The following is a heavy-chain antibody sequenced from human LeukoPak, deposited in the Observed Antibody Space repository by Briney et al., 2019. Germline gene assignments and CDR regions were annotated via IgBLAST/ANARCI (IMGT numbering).Heavy chain of an antibody. Sequence: GGSLRLSCAASGFALSSYAMSWVRQAPGKGLEWVSATSSSDAGTYHAESVRGRFTISRDNSKNTLYLQMNSLRADDAAVYYCARSGFTLVREFLLDWGQGTLVTVSS. CDR2: TSSSDAGT. D-gene: IGHD3-10*01. CDR1: GFALSSYA. V-gene: IGHV3-23*01. CDR3: ARSGFTLVREFLLD. J-gene: IGHJ4*02.